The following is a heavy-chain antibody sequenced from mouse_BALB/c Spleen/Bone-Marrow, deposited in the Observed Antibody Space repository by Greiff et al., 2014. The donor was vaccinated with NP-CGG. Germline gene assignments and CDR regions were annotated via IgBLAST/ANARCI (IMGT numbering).Heavy chain of an antibody. J-gene: IGHJ1*01. CDR1: GYSITSDYA. V-gene: IGHV3-2*02. D-gene: IGHD1-1*02. CDR3: ARSGGKRYFAV. Sequence: EVQLQQSGPGLVKPFQSLSLTCTVTGYSITSDYAWNWIRQFPGSKLEWMGYISYSGSFSYNPSLKSRISVTRDTSKNQFFLQLNSVTAEDTATYYCARSGGKRYFAVWGAGTSVTVSS. CDR2: ISYSGSF.